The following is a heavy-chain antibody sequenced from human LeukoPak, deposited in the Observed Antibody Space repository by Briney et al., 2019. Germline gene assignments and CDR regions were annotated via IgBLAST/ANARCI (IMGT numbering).Heavy chain of an antibody. D-gene: IGHD5-24*01. CDR2: IRGDGTVT. CDR1: GFTFSYNW. CDR3: ATLRGDATIFEY. V-gene: IGHV3-7*01. Sequence: GGSLRLSCAASGFTFSYNWMSWVRQAPGKGLEWVATIRGDGTVTHYVDSAKGRFTISRDNAKNSMYLQMEYLGVEDTAVYYCATLRGDATIFEYWGRGTLATVSS. J-gene: IGHJ4*02.